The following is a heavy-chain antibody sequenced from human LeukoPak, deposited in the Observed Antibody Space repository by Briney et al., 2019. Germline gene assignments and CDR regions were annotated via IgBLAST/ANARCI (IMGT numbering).Heavy chain of an antibody. J-gene: IGHJ6*03. CDR1: GYTFTGYY. V-gene: IGHV1-2*02. CDR2: INPNSGGT. CDR3: ARLAVVVPAAIEDYYYMDV. Sequence: ASVKVSCKASGYTFTGYYMHCVRQAPGQGLEWMGWINPNSGGTNYAQKFQGRVTMTRDTSISTAYMELSRLRSDDTAVYYCARLAVVVPAAIEDYYYMDVWGKGTTVTVSS. D-gene: IGHD2-2*02.